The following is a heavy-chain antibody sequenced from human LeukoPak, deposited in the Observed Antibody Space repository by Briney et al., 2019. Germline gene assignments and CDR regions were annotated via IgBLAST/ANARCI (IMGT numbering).Heavy chain of an antibody. CDR1: GGSFSGYY. D-gene: IGHD6-19*01. CDR2: INHSGST. Sequence: PSETLSLTCAVYGGSFSGYYWSWIRQPPGKGLEWIGEINHSGSTNYNPSLKSRVTISVDTSKSQFSLKLSSVTAADTAVYYCARAPRWKQWLVPDYFDYWGQGTLVTVSS. J-gene: IGHJ4*02. V-gene: IGHV4-34*01. CDR3: ARAPRWKQWLVPDYFDY.